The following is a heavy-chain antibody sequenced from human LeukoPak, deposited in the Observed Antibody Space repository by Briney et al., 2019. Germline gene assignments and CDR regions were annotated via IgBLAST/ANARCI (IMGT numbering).Heavy chain of an antibody. V-gene: IGHV3-23*01. D-gene: IGHD1-1*01. J-gene: IGHJ3*02. CDR1: GFTFSNYA. CDR3: AKGRAETTGTFDI. Sequence: PGGSLRLSCASSGFTFSNYAMTWVRQAPGKGLEWVSVISGSGSNTDYADSVKGRFSISRDNSKNTPYLEMNSLRAEDTAVYHCAKGRAETTGTFDIWGQGTMVTVSS. CDR2: ISGSGSNT.